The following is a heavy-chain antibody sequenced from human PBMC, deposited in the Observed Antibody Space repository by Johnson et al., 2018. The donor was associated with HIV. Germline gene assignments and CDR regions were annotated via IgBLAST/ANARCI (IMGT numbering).Heavy chain of an antibody. CDR2: IKSETDGGTI. Sequence: VQLVESGGGVVQSGRSLRLSCAASGFTFGDSAIHWVRQAPAPCLEWVGRIKSETDGGTIDYAAPVKGRVIISTDDSKNALFLHMNSLKSEDTGVYFCTTFGGDAFDIWGQGTLVTVSS. D-gene: IGHD3-3*01. V-gene: IGHV3-15*01. J-gene: IGHJ3*02. CDR1: GFTFGDSA. CDR3: TTFGGDAFDI.